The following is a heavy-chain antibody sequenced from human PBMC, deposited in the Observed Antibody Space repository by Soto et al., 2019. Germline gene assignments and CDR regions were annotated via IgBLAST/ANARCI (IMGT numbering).Heavy chain of an antibody. CDR3: AKKVNSGPGSQYFDY. CDR1: GFTFSSYS. J-gene: IGHJ4*02. V-gene: IGHV3-23*01. Sequence: GGSLRLSCAASGFTFSSYSMSWVRQAPGKGLEWVSGFRTSGDGGTTYYADSVKGRFTISRDNSKNMLFLQMNSLRAEDTAIYYCAKKVNSGPGSQYFDYWGQGTLVTVS. CDR2: FRTSGDGGTT. D-gene: IGHD3-10*01.